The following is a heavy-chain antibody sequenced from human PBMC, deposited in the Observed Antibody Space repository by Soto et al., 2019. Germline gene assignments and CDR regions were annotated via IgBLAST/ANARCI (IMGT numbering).Heavy chain of an antibody. J-gene: IGHJ5*02. CDR3: AKTGYCSGGSCSNSRFDP. V-gene: IGHV4-34*01. CDR1: GWSFSGYY. Sequence: SETLSLTCAVYGWSFSGYYWSWIRQPPGKGLEWIGEINHSGSTNYNPSLKSRVTISVDTSKNQFSLKLSSVTAADTAVYYCAKTGYCSGGSCSNSRFDPWGQGTLVTVSS. D-gene: IGHD2-15*01. CDR2: INHSGST.